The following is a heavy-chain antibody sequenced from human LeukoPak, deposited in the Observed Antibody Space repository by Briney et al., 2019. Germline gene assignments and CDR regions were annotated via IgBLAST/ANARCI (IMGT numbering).Heavy chain of an antibody. J-gene: IGHJ5*02. CDR2: ISSSGSTI. V-gene: IGHV3-11*01. Sequence: GGSLRLSCAASGFTFSHYYMSWIRQAPGKGLEWVSYISSSGSTIYYADSVKGRFTISRDNAKNSLYLQMNSLRAEHTAVYYCARKGDIVATNWFDPWGQGTLVTVSS. CDR1: GFTFSHYY. CDR3: ARKGDIVATNWFDP. D-gene: IGHD5-12*01.